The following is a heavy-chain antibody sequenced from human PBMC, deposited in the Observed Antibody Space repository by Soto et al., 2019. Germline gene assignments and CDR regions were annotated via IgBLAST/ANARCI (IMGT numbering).Heavy chain of an antibody. CDR2: IWYDGSNK. V-gene: IGHV3-30*02. J-gene: IGHJ4*02. Sequence: GGSLRLSCAASGFTFSSYGMHWVRQAPGKGLEWVAVIWYDGSNKYYADSVKGRFTISRDNSKNTLYLQMNSLRAEDTAVYYCAKDLLGPYSSGCDYWGQGTLVTVSS. D-gene: IGHD6-19*01. CDR1: GFTFSSYG. CDR3: AKDLLGPYSSGCDY.